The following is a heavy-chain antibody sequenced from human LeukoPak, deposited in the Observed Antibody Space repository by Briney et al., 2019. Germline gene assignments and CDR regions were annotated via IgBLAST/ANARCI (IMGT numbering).Heavy chain of an antibody. CDR1: GFTFDDYA. D-gene: IGHD2-15*01. CDR2: ISWNSGSI. J-gene: IGHJ4*02. CDR3: AKEGYCSGGSCPFDY. V-gene: IGHV3-9*01. Sequence: PGGSLRLSCAASGFTFDDYAMHWVRQAPGKGLEWVSGISWNSGSIGYADSVKGRFTISRDNAKNSLYLQMNSLRAEDTALYYCAKEGYCSGGSCPFDYWGQGTLVTVSS.